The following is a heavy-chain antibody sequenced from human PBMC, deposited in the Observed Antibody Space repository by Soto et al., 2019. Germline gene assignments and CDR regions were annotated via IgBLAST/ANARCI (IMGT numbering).Heavy chain of an antibody. J-gene: IGHJ5*02. Sequence: SETLSLTCTVSGGSISSYYWSWIRQPPGKGLEFIGSMYYSGTTYYNPSLKSRVTISVDTSKNQFTLKLISVTAADTAVYYCAVVDSTGNWFDPWGEGALVTVSS. V-gene: IGHV4-59*04. D-gene: IGHD6-25*01. CDR2: MYYSGTT. CDR3: AVVDSTGNWFDP. CDR1: GGSISSYY.